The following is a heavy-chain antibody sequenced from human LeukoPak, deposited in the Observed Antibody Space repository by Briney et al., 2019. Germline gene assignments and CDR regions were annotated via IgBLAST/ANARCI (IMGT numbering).Heavy chain of an antibody. Sequence: GGSLRLSCAASGFTFSNAWMSWVRQAPGKGLEWVGRIKSKTDGGTTDYAAPVKGRFTISRDDSKNTLYLQMNSLKTEDTAVYCCTTDRGYYDSSGYYWDDAFDIWGQGTMVTVSS. D-gene: IGHD3-22*01. CDR2: IKSKTDGGTT. V-gene: IGHV3-15*01. CDR1: GFTFSNAW. J-gene: IGHJ3*02. CDR3: TTDRGYYDSSGYYWDDAFDI.